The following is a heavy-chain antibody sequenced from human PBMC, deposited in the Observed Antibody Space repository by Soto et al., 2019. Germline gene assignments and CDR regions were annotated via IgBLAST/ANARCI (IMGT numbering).Heavy chain of an antibody. J-gene: IGHJ6*02. Sequence: QVQLVQSGAEVKKPGASVKVSCKASGYTFTSYYMHWVRQAPGQGLEWMGIINPSGGSTSYAQKFQGRVTMTRDTSTSTVYMEMSSLRSEDTAVYYCARDLGGAGGMDVWGQGTTVTVSS. V-gene: IGHV1-46*01. D-gene: IGHD1-26*01. CDR3: ARDLGGAGGMDV. CDR1: GYTFTSYY. CDR2: INPSGGST.